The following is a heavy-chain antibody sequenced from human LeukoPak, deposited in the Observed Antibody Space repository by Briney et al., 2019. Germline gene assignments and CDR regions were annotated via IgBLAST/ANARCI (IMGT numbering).Heavy chain of an antibody. CDR1: GGSISSYY. CDR2: IYTSGST. J-gene: IGHJ4*02. CDR3: ASTKGYGSGSSYFDY. D-gene: IGHD3-10*01. V-gene: IGHV4-4*07. Sequence: PSETLSLTCTVSGGSISSYYWSWIRQPAGKGLEWIGRIYTSGSTNYNPSLKSRVTMSVDTSKNQFSLKLSSVTAADTAVYYCASTKGYGSGSSYFDYWGQGTLVTVSS.